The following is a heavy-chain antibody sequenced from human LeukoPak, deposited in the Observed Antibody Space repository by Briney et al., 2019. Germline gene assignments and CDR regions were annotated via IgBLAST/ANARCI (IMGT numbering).Heavy chain of an antibody. Sequence: GGSLRLSCAASGFTFSSYEMNWVRQAPGKGLEWVSYISSSGSTIYYADSVKGRFTISRDNAKNSLYLQMNSLRAEDTAVYYCARGGGSSRGPYYYYMDVWGKGTTVTVSS. CDR2: ISSSGSTI. CDR3: ARGGGSSRGPYYYYMDV. CDR1: GFTFSSYE. J-gene: IGHJ6*03. D-gene: IGHD1-26*01. V-gene: IGHV3-48*03.